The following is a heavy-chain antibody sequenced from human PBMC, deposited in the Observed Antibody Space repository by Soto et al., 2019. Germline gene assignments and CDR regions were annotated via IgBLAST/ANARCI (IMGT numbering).Heavy chain of an antibody. V-gene: IGHV1-46*03. D-gene: IGHD3-3*01. CDR3: ARAYNFWSGYLDAFDI. J-gene: IGHJ3*02. CDR1: GYTLTSYY. CDR2: INPSGGST. Sequence: GASVKVSCKASGYTLTSYYMHWVRQAPGQGLEWMGIINPSGGSTSYAQKFQGRVTMTRDTSTSTVYMELSSLRSEDTAVYYCARAYNFWSGYLDAFDIWGQGTMVTVSS.